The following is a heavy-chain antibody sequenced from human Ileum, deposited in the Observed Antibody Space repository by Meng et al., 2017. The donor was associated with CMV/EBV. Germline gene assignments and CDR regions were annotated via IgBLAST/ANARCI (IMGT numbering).Heavy chain of an antibody. Sequence: SETLCLTCTVSGGSITRPNYYWGWIRQPPGQGLEWIASIYYGGSTYYNPSLKSRVTMSVDTSKNQFSLKLSSVTAADTAVYYCARTDPTYGGHYYFDCWGQGTVVTVSS. CDR1: GGSITRPNYY. V-gene: IGHV4-39*07. CDR2: IYYGGST. CDR3: ARTDPTYGGHYYFDC. J-gene: IGHJ4*02. D-gene: IGHD4-23*01.